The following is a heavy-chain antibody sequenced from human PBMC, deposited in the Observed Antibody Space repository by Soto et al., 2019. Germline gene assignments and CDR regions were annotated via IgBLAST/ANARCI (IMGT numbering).Heavy chain of an antibody. CDR3: ARAYGDYLIYYYYYMDV. V-gene: IGHV3-21*01. J-gene: IGHJ6*03. Sequence: GGSLRLSCAASGFTFCSYSMNWDRQAPGKGLERVSSISSSSSYIYYADSVKGRFTISRDNAKNSLYLQMNSLRAEDTAVYYCARAYGDYLIYYYYYMDVWGKGTTVTVSS. CDR2: ISSSSSYI. CDR1: GFTFCSYS. D-gene: IGHD4-17*01.